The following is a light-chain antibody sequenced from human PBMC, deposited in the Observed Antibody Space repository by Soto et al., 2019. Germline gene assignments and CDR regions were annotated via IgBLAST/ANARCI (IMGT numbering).Light chain of an antibody. V-gene: IGKV3-15*01. CDR1: QSVSVN. CDR2: GXS. CDR3: QQYNSRPRT. Sequence: IVMTLSPATLAVSPGERATVPXRASQSVSVNFAWYQQDPGXAPRXXXDGXSTSATGSPARFSGSGSGTEFTLTISSLQSENCAGYYCQQYNSRPRTFGQGTKVDIK. J-gene: IGKJ1*01.